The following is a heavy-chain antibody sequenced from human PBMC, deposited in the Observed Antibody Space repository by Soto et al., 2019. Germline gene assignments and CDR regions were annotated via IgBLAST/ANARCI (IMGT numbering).Heavy chain of an antibody. J-gene: IGHJ5*02. Sequence: SETLSLTCPVSGGSISSSSSYWGWIRQPPGKGLEWIGSIYYSGSTYYNPSLKRRVTITVDTSKNQFSLKLSSVTAADTAVYYCASPFAYCGGDCYGFDPWGQGTLVTVSS. CDR2: IYYSGST. D-gene: IGHD2-21*02. CDR3: ASPFAYCGGDCYGFDP. V-gene: IGHV4-39*01. CDR1: GGSISSSSSY.